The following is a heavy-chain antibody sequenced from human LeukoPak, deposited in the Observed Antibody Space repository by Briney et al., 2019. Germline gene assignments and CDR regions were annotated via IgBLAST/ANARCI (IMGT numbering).Heavy chain of an antibody. CDR3: AREVGGNWFDP. Sequence: ASVKVSCKASGGTFSSYAISWVRRAPGQGLEWMGRIIPIFGTANYAQKFQGRVTITTDESTSTAYMELSSLRSEDTAVYYCAREVGGNWFDPWGQGTLVTVSS. D-gene: IGHD2-15*01. CDR2: IIPIFGTA. CDR1: GGTFSSYA. J-gene: IGHJ5*02. V-gene: IGHV1-69*05.